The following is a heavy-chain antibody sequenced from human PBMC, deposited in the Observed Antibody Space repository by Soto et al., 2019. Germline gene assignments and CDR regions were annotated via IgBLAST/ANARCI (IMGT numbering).Heavy chain of an antibody. Sequence: QVQLQESGPGLVKPSGTLSLTCAVSGGSISTSNWWSWVRQPPGKGLEWFREVYRTGSTNYKPPLETRLTISVDKSKNQFSLKLTAVTAADTAVYYCARSRATIAAAAIFDCWGQGTLVTVSS. CDR1: GGSISTSNW. CDR3: ARSRATIAAAAIFDC. CDR2: VYRTGST. D-gene: IGHD6-13*01. V-gene: IGHV4-4*02. J-gene: IGHJ4*02.